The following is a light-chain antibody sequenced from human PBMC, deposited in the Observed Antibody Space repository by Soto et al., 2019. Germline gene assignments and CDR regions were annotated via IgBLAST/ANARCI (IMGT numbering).Light chain of an antibody. J-gene: IGKJ2*01. CDR3: QQYYDWPPRYT. Sequence: EVVMTQSPATLSVSPGERATLSCRASQSVSSNLAWYQQIPGQAPRLLIFGASTRAPGVPARFSGSGSGTDFTLTISSLQSEDFAVYYCQQYYDWPPRYTFGQGTKLEIK. CDR2: GAS. V-gene: IGKV3-15*01. CDR1: QSVSSN.